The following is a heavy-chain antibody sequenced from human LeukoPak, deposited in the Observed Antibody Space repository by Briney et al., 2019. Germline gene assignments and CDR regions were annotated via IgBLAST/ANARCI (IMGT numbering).Heavy chain of an antibody. CDR3: AKSSYQGYYYMDV. CDR1: GFTFSSYG. V-gene: IGHV3-30*18. D-gene: IGHD1-26*01. Sequence: PGGSLRLSCAASGFTFSSYGTHWVRQAPGKGLEWVAVISYDGSNKYYADSVKGRFTISRDNSKNTLYLQMNSLRAEDTAVYYCAKSSYQGYYYMDVWGKGTTVTVSS. CDR2: ISYDGSNK. J-gene: IGHJ6*03.